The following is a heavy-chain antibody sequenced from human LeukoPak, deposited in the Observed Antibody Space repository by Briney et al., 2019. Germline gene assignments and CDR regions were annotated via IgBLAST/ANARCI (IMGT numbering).Heavy chain of an antibody. CDR2: IYTGGGT. J-gene: IGHJ4*02. CDR1: GFSVRTNF. CDR3: TRSGYRHPYHFES. D-gene: IGHD3-22*01. V-gene: IGHV3-53*01. Sequence: GGALRLSCADSGFSVRTNFMSWVREAPGKGLEWVSVIYTGGGTDHADSVKGRFTISRDNSKNTLSLQMNSLRADDTAIYYCTRSGYRHPYHFESWGQGTLVIVSS.